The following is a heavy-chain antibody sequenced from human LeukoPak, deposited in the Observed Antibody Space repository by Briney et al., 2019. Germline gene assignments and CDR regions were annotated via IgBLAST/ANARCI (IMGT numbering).Heavy chain of an antibody. Sequence: SQTLSLTCAVSGGSISSGDYSWSWIRQPPGKGLEWIGYIYHSGSTYYNPSLKSRVTISVDRSKNQFSLKLTSVTAADMAVYYCARSGWDYYDSSGPRSWFDPWGQGTLVTVSS. CDR2: IYHSGST. V-gene: IGHV4-30-2*01. CDR1: GGSISSGDYS. J-gene: IGHJ5*02. D-gene: IGHD3-22*01. CDR3: ARSGWDYYDSSGPRSWFDP.